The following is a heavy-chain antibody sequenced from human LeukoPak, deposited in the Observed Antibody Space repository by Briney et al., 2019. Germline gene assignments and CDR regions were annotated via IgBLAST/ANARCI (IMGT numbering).Heavy chain of an antibody. CDR1: GVSISSYY. CDR3: ARQERGRYDY. Sequence: SETLSPTCTVSGVSISSYYWTWIRQPPGKGLQWIGYMYYSGSTKYSPSLESRVTISLDTSKNHFSLKVNSVTAADTAVYYCARQERGRYDYWGQGTLVTVSS. J-gene: IGHJ4*02. V-gene: IGHV4-59*08. CDR2: MYYSGST. D-gene: IGHD1-26*01.